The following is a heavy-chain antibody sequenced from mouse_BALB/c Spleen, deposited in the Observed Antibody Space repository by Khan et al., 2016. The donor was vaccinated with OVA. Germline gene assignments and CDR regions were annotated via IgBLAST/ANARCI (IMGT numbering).Heavy chain of an antibody. D-gene: IGHD1-2*01. CDR1: GFTFTDYY. Sequence: EVQLQESGGGLIQPGGSLRLSCATSGFTFTDYYMSWVRQPPGKALEWLGFIRNKANYYTTEYITSVKGRFTIYRDDSQSILYLQMNTLRAENSATNYCARNRSQYCGYKAMDYWGQGASVTVST. V-gene: IGHV7-3*02. J-gene: IGHJ4*01. CDR3: ARNRSQYCGYKAMDY. CDR2: IRNKANYYTT.